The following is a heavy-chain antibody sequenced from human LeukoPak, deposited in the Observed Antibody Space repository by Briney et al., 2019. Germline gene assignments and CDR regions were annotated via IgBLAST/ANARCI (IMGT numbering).Heavy chain of an antibody. CDR3: ARSEVTTVTTYWYFHL. CDR2: INHSGST. Sequence: PSETLSLTCAVYGGSFSGYYWSWIRQPPGKGLEWIGEINHSGSTNYNPSLKSRVTISVDTSKNQFSLKLSSVTAADTAVYYCARSEVTTVTTYWYFHLWGRGTLVTVSS. CDR1: GGSFSGYY. V-gene: IGHV4-34*01. J-gene: IGHJ2*01. D-gene: IGHD4-11*01.